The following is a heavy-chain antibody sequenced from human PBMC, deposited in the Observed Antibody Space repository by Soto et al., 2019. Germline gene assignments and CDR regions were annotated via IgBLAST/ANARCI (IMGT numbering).Heavy chain of an antibody. CDR3: AKARAQYYDFWSRYPVDY. CDR1: GFTFSSYA. V-gene: IGHV3-23*01. D-gene: IGHD3-3*01. CDR2: ISGSGGST. Sequence: GSLRLSCAASGFTFSSYAMSWVRQAPGKGLEWVSAISGSGGSTYYADSVKGRFTISRDNSKNTLYLQMNSLRAEDTAVYYCAKARAQYYDFWSRYPVDYWGQGTLVTVS. J-gene: IGHJ4*02.